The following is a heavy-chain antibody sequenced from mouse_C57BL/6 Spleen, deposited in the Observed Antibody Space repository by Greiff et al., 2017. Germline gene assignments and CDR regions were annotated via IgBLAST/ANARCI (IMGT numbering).Heavy chain of an antibody. CDR3: AREENYYGSYYAMDY. V-gene: IGHV1-4*01. Sequence: VQLQQSGAELARPGASVTMSCKASGYTFTSYTMHWVKQRPGQGLAWIGYINPSSGYTKYNQKFKDKATLTADKSSSTAYMQLSSLTSEDSAVYYCAREENYYGSYYAMDYWGQGTSVTVSS. CDR2: INPSSGYT. D-gene: IGHD1-1*01. CDR1: GYTFTSYT. J-gene: IGHJ4*01.